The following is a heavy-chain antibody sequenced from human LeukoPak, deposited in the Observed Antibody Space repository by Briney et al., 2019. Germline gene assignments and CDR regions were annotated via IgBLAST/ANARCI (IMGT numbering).Heavy chain of an antibody. CDR2: IRGSGGNT. V-gene: IGHV3-23*01. CDR3: VKDRQMSGYHDAFDM. CDR1: GFTFSSYG. D-gene: IGHD3-3*01. Sequence: GGSLRLSCAASGFTFSSYGMSWVRQAPGQGLEWVSFIRGSGGNTFYADSVKGRFSISRDNSKNTVYLQMNRLRAEDTAVIYCVKDRQMSGYHDAFDMWGPGTMVTVSS. J-gene: IGHJ3*02.